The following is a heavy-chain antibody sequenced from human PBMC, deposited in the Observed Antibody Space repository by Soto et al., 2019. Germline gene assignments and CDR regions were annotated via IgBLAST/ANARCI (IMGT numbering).Heavy chain of an antibody. D-gene: IGHD2-15*01. CDR2: IYYSGST. V-gene: IGHV4-59*01. J-gene: IGHJ6*02. CDR1: GCSISSYY. Sequence: SETLSLTCTVSGCSISSYYWSWIRLPPGKGLEWIGYIYYSGSTNYNPSLKSRVTISVDTSKNQFSLKLSSVTAADTAVYYCARVGGYCSGGSCYSGDYYYYYGMDVWGQGTTVTVSS. CDR3: ARVGGYCSGGSCYSGDYYYYYGMDV.